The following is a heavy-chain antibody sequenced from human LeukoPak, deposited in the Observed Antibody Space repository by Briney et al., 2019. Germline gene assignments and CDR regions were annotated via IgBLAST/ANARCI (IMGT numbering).Heavy chain of an antibody. CDR2: ISGSGGST. CDR1: GFTFSSYA. CDR3: AKDSAPVLRYFDWLSMLDY. J-gene: IGHJ4*02. Sequence: GGSLRLSCAASGFTFSSYAMSWVRQAPGKGLEWGSAISGSGGSTYYADSVKGRFTISRDNSKNTLYLQMNSLRAEDTAVYYCAKDSAPVLRYFDWLSMLDYWGQGTLVTVSS. V-gene: IGHV3-23*01. D-gene: IGHD3-9*01.